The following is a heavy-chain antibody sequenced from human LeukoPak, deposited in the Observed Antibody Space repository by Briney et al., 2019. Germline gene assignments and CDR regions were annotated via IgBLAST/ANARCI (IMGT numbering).Heavy chain of an antibody. CDR2: INPSGGST. D-gene: IGHD6-6*01. V-gene: IGHV1-46*01. CDR1: GYTFTSYY. CDR3: ARGRGIAARPGKYFDY. Sequence: GASVKVSCKASGYTFTSYYMHWVRQAPGQGLEWMGIINPSGGSTSYAQKFQGGVTMTRDMSTSTVYMELSSLRSEDTAVYYCARGRGIAARPGKYFDYWGQGTLVTVSS. J-gene: IGHJ4*02.